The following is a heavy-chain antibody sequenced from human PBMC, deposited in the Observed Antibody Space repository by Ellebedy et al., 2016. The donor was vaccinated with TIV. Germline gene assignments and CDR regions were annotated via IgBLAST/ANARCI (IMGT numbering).Heavy chain of an antibody. CDR1: GSSTTTTDYP. CDR3: ARARYYSAGIASGGWFDP. J-gene: IGHJ5*02. V-gene: IGHV4-39*07. Sequence: SETLSLTCTVSGSSTTTTDYPWASIRQPPGQGLQWIATISYSGSTYHNPSLKTPVTMSVDASKNQFFMNLASVTAADTAVYYCARARYYSAGIASGGWFDPWGQGALVAVSS. D-gene: IGHD3-10*01. CDR2: ISYSGST.